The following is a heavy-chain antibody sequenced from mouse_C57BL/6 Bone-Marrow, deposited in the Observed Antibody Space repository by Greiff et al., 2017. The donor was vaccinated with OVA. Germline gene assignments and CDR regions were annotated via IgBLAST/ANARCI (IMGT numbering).Heavy chain of an antibody. V-gene: IGHV1-52*01. CDR2: IDPSDSET. CDR3: ERRGDYYGSSFGY. CDR1: GYTFTSYW. Sequence: VKLQQPGAELVRPGSSVKLSCKASGYTFTSYWMHWVKQRPIQGLEWIGNIDPSDSETHYNQKFKDKATLTVDKSSSTAYMQLSRLTSVDSAVYYGERRGDYYGSSFGYWGQGTTLTVSS. D-gene: IGHD1-1*01. J-gene: IGHJ2*01.